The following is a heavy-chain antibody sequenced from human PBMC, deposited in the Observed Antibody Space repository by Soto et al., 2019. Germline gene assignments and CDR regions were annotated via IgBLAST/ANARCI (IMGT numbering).Heavy chain of an antibody. CDR2: IKQDGSEK. CDR3: AREHSSSWMGDGMDV. CDR1: GFTFSSYW. Sequence: GGSLILSCAASGFTFSSYWMSWVRQAPGKGLEWVANIKQDGSEKYYVDSVKGRFTISRDNAKNSLYLQMNSLRAEDTAVYYCAREHSSSWMGDGMDVWGQGTTVTAP. V-gene: IGHV3-7*03. J-gene: IGHJ6*02. D-gene: IGHD6-13*01.